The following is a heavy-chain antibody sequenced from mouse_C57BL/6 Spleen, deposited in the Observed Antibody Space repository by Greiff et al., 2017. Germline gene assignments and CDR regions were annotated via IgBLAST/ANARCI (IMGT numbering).Heavy chain of an antibody. J-gene: IGHJ2*01. Sequence: EVQVVESGGDLVKPGGSLKLSCAASGFTFSSYGMSWVRQTPDKRLEWVATISSGGSYTYYPDSVKGRFTISRDNAKNTLYLQMSSLKSEDTAMYYCARYYDYDLYYFDYWGQGTTLTVSS. CDR3: ARYYDYDLYYFDY. CDR1: GFTFSSYG. CDR2: ISSGGSYT. D-gene: IGHD2-4*01. V-gene: IGHV5-6*01.